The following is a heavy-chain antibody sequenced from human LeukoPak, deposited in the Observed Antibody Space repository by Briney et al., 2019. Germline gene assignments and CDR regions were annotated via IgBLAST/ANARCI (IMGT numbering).Heavy chain of an antibody. CDR2: INHSGST. Sequence: SETLSLTCAVYGGSFSGYYWSWIRQPPGKGLEWIGEINHSGSTNYNPSLKRRVTISVDTSKNQFSLKLGSVTAADTAVYYCARSRGSSGYDYENWFDPWGQGTLVTVSS. V-gene: IGHV4-34*01. CDR3: ARSRGSSGYDYENWFDP. D-gene: IGHD5-12*01. CDR1: GGSFSGYY. J-gene: IGHJ5*02.